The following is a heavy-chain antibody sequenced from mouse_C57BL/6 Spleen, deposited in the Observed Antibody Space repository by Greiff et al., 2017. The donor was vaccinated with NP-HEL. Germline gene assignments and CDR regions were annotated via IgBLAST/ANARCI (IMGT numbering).Heavy chain of an antibody. CDR3: ARRYGSSSWFAY. J-gene: IGHJ3*01. Sequence: EVKLVESGGGLVQPGGSLSLSCAASGFTFTDYYMSWVRQPPGKALEWLGFIRNKANGYTTEYSASVKGRFTISRDNSQSILYLQMNALRAEDSATYYCARRYGSSSWFAYWGQGTLVTVSA. CDR2: IRNKANGYTT. CDR1: GFTFTDYY. D-gene: IGHD1-1*01. V-gene: IGHV7-3*01.